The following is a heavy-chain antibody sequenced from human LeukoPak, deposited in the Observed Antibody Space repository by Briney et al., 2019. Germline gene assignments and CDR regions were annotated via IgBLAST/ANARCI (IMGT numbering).Heavy chain of an antibody. V-gene: IGHV1-69*13. CDR1: GGTFSSYA. CDR2: IIPIFGTA. CDR3: ARDRYHQAVYWYFDL. J-gene: IGHJ2*01. D-gene: IGHD2-2*01. Sequence: SVRVSCKASGGTFSSYAISWVRQAPGQGLEWMGGIIPIFGTANYAQKFQGRVTITADESTSTAYMELSSLRSEDTAVYYCARDRYHQAVYWYFDLWGRGTLVTVSS.